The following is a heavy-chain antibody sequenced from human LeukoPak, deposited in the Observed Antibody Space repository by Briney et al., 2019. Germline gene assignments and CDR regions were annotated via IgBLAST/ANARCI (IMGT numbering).Heavy chain of an antibody. CDR2: INHSGST. D-gene: IGHD6-19*01. CDR3: ARRIGSGIAVAADALYYFDY. J-gene: IGHJ4*02. CDR1: GGSFSGYY. Sequence: PSETLSLTCAVYGGSFSGYYWSWICQPPGKGLEWIGEINHSGSTNYNPSLKSRVTISVDASKNQFSLKLSSVTAADTAVYYCARRIGSGIAVAADALYYFDYWGQGTLVTVSS. V-gene: IGHV4-34*01.